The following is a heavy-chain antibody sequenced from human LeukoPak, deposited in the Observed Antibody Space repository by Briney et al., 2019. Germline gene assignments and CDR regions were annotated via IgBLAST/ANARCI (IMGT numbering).Heavy chain of an antibody. V-gene: IGHV4-59*08. CDR2: IYYSGST. Sequence: SETLSLTCTVSGGSISTYYWNWIRQPPGKGLEWIGYIYYSGSTNYNPSLTGRVTISVDTSRNQFSLKLSSVTAADTAVYYCARSSLMVGATLFDYWGQGTLVTVSS. CDR3: ARSSLMVGATLFDY. J-gene: IGHJ4*02. CDR1: GGSISTYY. D-gene: IGHD1-26*01.